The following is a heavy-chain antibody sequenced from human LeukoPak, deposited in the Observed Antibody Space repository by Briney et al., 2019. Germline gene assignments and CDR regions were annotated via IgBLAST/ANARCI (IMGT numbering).Heavy chain of an antibody. CDR1: GFTFSSYA. Sequence: GVSLRLSCAASGFTFSSYAMSWVRQAPGKGLEWVAVISYDGSNKYYADSVKGRFTISRDNSKNTLYLQMNSLRAEDTAVYYCAKTYYDSSGSWFDPWGQGTLVTVSS. J-gene: IGHJ5*02. D-gene: IGHD3-22*01. CDR2: ISYDGSNK. CDR3: AKTYYDSSGSWFDP. V-gene: IGHV3-30*18.